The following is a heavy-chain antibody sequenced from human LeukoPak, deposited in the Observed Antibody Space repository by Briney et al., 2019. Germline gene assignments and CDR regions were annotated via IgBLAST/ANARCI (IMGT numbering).Heavy chain of an antibody. V-gene: IGHV3-30-3*01. CDR3: ARDGYGGGHYYMDV. Sequence: RGGSLRLSCAASGFTFSSYAMHWVRQAPGKGLEWVAVISYDGSNKYYADSVKGRFTISRDNSKNTLYLQMNSLRAEDTAVYYCARDGYGGGHYYMDVWGKGTTVTVSS. D-gene: IGHD3-16*01. CDR2: ISYDGSNK. CDR1: GFTFSSYA. J-gene: IGHJ6*03.